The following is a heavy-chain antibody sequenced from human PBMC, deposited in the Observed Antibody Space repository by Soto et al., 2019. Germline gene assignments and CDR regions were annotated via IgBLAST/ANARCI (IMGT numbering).Heavy chain of an antibody. J-gene: IGHJ5*02. CDR1: GFTFSNAW. CDR3: TTAPLMYAILTGYYLGWFDP. D-gene: IGHD3-9*01. V-gene: IGHV3-15*07. CDR2: IKSKTDGRTT. Sequence: GGSLRLSCAASGFTFSNAWMNWVRQAPGKGLEWVGRIKSKTDGRTTDYAAPVKGRFTISRDDSKNTLYLQMNSLKTEDTAVYYCTTAPLMYAILTGYYLGWFDPWGQGTLVTVSS.